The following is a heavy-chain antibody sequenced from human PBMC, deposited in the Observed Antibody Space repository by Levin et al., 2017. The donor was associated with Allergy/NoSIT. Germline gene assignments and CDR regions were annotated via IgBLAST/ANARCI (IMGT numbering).Heavy chain of an antibody. J-gene: IGHJ4*02. CDR1: GGTFSSYA. CDR3: ARGVHGGDYFDY. V-gene: IGHV1-69*13. CDR2: IIPIFGTA. Sequence: SVKVSCKASGGTFSSYAISWVRQAPGQGLEWMGGIIPIFGTANYAQKFQGRVTITADESTSTAYMELSSLRSEDTAVYYCARGVHGGDYFDYWGQGTLVTVSS. D-gene: IGHD3-16*01.